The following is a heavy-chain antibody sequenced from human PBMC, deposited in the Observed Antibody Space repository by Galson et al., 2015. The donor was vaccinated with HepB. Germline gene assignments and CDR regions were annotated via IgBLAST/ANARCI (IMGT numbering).Heavy chain of an antibody. CDR2: ISFDGSHK. J-gene: IGHJ6*04. Sequence: SLRLSCAASGFTFRNYGMHWVRQAPGKGLEWVAVISFDGSHKYYADSVKGRFSISRDNSKNTLYLRMNSLRAEDTAVYYCAKDGAFCSNGVCGMDVWGKGTTITVSS. V-gene: IGHV3-30*18. CDR1: GFTFRNYG. CDR3: AKDGAFCSNGVCGMDV. D-gene: IGHD2-8*01.